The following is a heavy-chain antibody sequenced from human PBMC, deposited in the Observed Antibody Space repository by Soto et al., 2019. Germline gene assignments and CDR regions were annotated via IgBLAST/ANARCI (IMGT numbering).Heavy chain of an antibody. V-gene: IGHV3-15*07. J-gene: IGHJ6*02. CDR3: TTDIDGSYYYYYGMDV. CDR2: IKSKTDGGTT. Sequence: GSLRLSCAASGFTFSNAWMNWVRQAPGKGLEWVGRIKSKTDGGTTDYAAPVKGRFTISRDDSKNTLYLQMNSLKTEDTAVYYCTTDIDGSYYYYYGMDVWGQGTTVTVSS. CDR1: GFTFSNAW. D-gene: IGHD1-1*01.